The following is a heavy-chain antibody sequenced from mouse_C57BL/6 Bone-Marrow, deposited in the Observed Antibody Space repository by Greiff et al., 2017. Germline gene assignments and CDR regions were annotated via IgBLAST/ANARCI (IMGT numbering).Heavy chain of an antibody. V-gene: IGHV3-8*01. D-gene: IGHD1-1*01. CDR2: ISYSGST. Sequence: DVKLVESGPGLAKPSQTLSLTCSVTGYSITSDYWHWIRKFPGNKLEYMGYISYSGSTYYYPSLKSRISITRGTTKNQYYLQLNSVTTEDTATYYCARYSYYYAMDYWGQGTSVTVSS. J-gene: IGHJ4*01. CDR1: GYSITSDY. CDR3: ARYSYYYAMDY.